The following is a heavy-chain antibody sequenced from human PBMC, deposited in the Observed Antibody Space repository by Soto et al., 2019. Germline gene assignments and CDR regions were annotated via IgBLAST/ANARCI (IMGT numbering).Heavy chain of an antibody. CDR3: ARGDILTGYTY. D-gene: IGHD3-9*01. CDR1: GGSFRGYY. CDR2: IKHSGST. J-gene: IGHJ4*02. V-gene: IGHV4-34*01. Sequence: SETLSLTCAVYGGSFRGYYWSWIRQPPGKGLEWIGEIKHSGSTNYNPSLKSRVTISVDTSKNQFSLKLSSVTAADTAVYYCARGDILTGYTYWGQGTLVTVSS.